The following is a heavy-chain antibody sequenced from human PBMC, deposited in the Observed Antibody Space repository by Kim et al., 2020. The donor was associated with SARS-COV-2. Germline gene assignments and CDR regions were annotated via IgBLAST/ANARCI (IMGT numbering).Heavy chain of an antibody. V-gene: IGHV4-34*01. J-gene: IGHJ6*02. CDR2: INHSGST. CDR1: GGSFSGYY. CDR3: ARGSVQGVIDAASYYYYGMDV. Sequence: SETLSLTCAVYGGSFSGYYWSWIRQPPGKGLEWIGEINHSGSTNYNPSLKSRVTISVDTSKNQFSLKLSSVTAADTAVYYCARGSVQGVIDAASYYYYGMDVGGQGTTVTVSS. D-gene: IGHD3-10*01.